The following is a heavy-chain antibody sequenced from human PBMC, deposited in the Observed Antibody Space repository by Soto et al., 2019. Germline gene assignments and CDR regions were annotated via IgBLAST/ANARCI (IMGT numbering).Heavy chain of an antibody. CDR3: ARSRHYSDGSNYSPFDY. Sequence: PSETLSLTCTVSGGSVSSGNYYWSWIRQPPGKGLEWIGYFYYTGSTNYNPSLKSRVTISIDASKNQFSLRLSSVTAADTAVYYFARSRHYSDGSNYSPFDYWGQGTLVTGSS. V-gene: IGHV4-61*01. CDR2: FYYTGST. D-gene: IGHD3-22*01. CDR1: GGSVSSGNYY. J-gene: IGHJ4*02.